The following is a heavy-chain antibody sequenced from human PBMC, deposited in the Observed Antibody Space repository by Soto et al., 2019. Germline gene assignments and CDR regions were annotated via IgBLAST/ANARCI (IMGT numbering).Heavy chain of an antibody. D-gene: IGHD3-3*01. Sequence: SLRLSCTTSGFSFASFAMTWVRQAPGKGLEWVATISGSDGXXYYADSVKGRFSISRDTSRNTLYLQMNSLRADDTAIYYCAKWSYLDDWGQGTRVTVSS. CDR3: AKWSYLDD. J-gene: IGHJ4*02. CDR2: ISGSDGXX. V-gene: IGHV3-23*01. CDR1: GFSFASFA.